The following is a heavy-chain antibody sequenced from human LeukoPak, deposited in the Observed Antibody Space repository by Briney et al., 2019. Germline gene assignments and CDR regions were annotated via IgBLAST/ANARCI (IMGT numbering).Heavy chain of an antibody. V-gene: IGHV3-74*01. CDR1: GFTFSNYW. Sequence: GGSLRLSCAASGFTFSNYWMQWVRQAPGKGLVWVSRINSNGSGTTYADSVKGRFTISRDNPKNTLYLQMSSLRAEDTDMYDCGGGAIVVEWGQGTLVTVSS. CDR2: INSNGSGT. J-gene: IGHJ4*02. D-gene: IGHD3-22*01. CDR3: GGGAIVVE.